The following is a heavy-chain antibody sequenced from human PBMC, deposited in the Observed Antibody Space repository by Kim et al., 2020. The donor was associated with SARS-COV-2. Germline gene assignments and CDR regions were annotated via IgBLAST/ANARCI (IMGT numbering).Heavy chain of an antibody. CDR2: IDPSDSYT. D-gene: IGHD2-2*01. CDR3: ARHKGYCSSTSCYLVDY. J-gene: IGHJ4*02. Sequence: GESLKISCKGSGYSFTSYWISWVRQMPGKGLEWMGRIDPSDSYTNYSPSFQGHVTISADKSISTAYLQWSSLKASDTAMYYCARHKGYCSSTSCYLVDYWGQGTLVTVSS. V-gene: IGHV5-10-1*01. CDR1: GYSFTSYW.